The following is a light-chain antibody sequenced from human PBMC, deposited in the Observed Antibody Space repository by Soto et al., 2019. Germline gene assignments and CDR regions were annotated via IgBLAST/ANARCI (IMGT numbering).Light chain of an antibody. J-gene: IGKJ1*01. CDR1: QSVSRS. Sequence: MGMRQSPATLSVSPGERATLSCRVSQSVSRSVAWYQQKPGQAPRLLIYGASTRATGIPDRFSGSGSGTEFTLTISSLQPEDFAVYYCQQYDIWPPWTFAQGTKVDI. CDR2: GAS. V-gene: IGKV3-15*01. CDR3: QQYDIWPPWT.